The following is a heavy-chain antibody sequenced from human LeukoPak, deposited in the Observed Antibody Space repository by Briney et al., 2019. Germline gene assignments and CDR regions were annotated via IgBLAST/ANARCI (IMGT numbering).Heavy chain of an antibody. CDR1: GFTFSDYY. CDR2: ISSSGSTI. CDR3: ARYYDFWSGYQVYNWFDP. D-gene: IGHD3-3*01. Sequence: GGSLRLSCAASGFTFSDYYMSWIRQAPWKGLEWVSYISSSGSTIYYADSVKGRFTISRDNAKNSLYLQMNSLRAEDTAVYYCARYYDFWSGYQVYNWFDPWGQGTLVTVSS. J-gene: IGHJ5*02. V-gene: IGHV3-11*01.